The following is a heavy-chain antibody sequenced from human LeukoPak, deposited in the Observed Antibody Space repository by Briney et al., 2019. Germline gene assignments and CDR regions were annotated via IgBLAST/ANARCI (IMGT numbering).Heavy chain of an antibody. Sequence: ASVKVSCKASGYTFTGYYMHWVRQAPGQGLEWMGWINPNSGGTNYAQKLQGRVTMTTDTSTSTAYMELRSLRSDDTAVYYCARHCTSTSCYTADAFDIWGQGTMVTVSS. J-gene: IGHJ3*02. CDR1: GYTFTGYY. CDR2: INPNSGGT. D-gene: IGHD2-2*02. CDR3: ARHCTSTSCYTADAFDI. V-gene: IGHV1-2*02.